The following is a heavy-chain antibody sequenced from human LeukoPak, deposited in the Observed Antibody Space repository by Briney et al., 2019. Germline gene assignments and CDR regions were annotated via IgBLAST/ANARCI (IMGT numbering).Heavy chain of an antibody. V-gene: IGHV4-38-2*01. D-gene: IGHD2-2*02. CDR3: ARAGGVVPAAIFPNDHDAFDI. CDR2: IYHSGST. Sequence: PSETLSLTCAVSGYSISSGYYWGWIRQPPGKGLEWIGSIYHSGSTYYNPSLKSRVTISVDTSKNQFSLKLSSVPAADTAVYYCARAGGVVPAAIFPNDHDAFDIWGHGTMVTVSS. J-gene: IGHJ3*02. CDR1: GYSISSGYY.